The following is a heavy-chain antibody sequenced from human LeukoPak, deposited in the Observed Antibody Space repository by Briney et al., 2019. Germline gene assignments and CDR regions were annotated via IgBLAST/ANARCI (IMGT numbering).Heavy chain of an antibody. CDR1: GFTFSSHG. CDR3: AKDPTHYRVWDYYETIGLSY. J-gene: IGHJ4*02. V-gene: IGHV3-23*01. CDR2: ISPNGVIT. D-gene: IGHD3-22*01. Sequence: PGGSLRLSCAASGFTFSSHGMNWVRQAPGKGLEWVSGISPNGVITYYADSVKGRFTISRDNSKGTVYLQMNSLRAEDTAVYYCAKDPTHYRVWDYYETIGLSYWGQGTLVTVSS.